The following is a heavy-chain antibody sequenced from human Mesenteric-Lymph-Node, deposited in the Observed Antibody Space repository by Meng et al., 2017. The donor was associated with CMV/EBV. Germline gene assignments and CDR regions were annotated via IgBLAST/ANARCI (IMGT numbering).Heavy chain of an antibody. J-gene: IGHJ4*02. CDR1: GFIVITNE. Sequence: GESLKISCAASGFIVITNEMRWVRQAPGKGLEWVAVISYDGSNKYYADSVKGRFTISRDNSKNTLYLQMNSLRAEDTAVYYCAREHLYSSSASGDYWGQGTLVTVSS. CDR3: AREHLYSSSASGDY. V-gene: IGHV3-30-3*01. CDR2: ISYDGSNK. D-gene: IGHD6-6*01.